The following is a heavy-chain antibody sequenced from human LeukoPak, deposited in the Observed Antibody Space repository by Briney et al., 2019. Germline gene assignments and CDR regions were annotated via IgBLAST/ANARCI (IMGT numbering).Heavy chain of an antibody. CDR2: INHSGST. CDR1: GGSFSGYY. V-gene: IGHV4-34*01. Sequence: SKTLSLTCAVYGGSFSGYYWSWIRQPPGKGLEWIGEINHSGSTNYNPSLKSRVTVSLDTSKNQFSLKLSSVTAADTAVYYCARAPGAALDWGQGTLVTVSS. CDR3: ARAPGAALD. D-gene: IGHD2-15*01. J-gene: IGHJ4*02.